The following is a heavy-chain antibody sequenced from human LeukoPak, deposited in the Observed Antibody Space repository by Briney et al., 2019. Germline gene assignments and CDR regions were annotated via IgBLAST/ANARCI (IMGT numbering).Heavy chain of an antibody. Sequence: GGSLRLSCAASAFTFSNYWMHWVRQAPGKGLVWVSRINPDGSITSYADSVKGRFTISRDNAKNTLYLQMSSLRAEDTAVYYCAKDFTGWHDYWGQGTLVTLSS. D-gene: IGHD6-19*01. CDR3: AKDFTGWHDY. J-gene: IGHJ4*02. CDR1: AFTFSNYW. V-gene: IGHV3-74*01. CDR2: INPDGSIT.